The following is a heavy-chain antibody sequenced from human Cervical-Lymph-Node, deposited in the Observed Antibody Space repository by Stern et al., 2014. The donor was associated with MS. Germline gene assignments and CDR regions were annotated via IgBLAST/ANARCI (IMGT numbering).Heavy chain of an antibody. CDR3: ASAYSSSHYYFDY. CDR2: IWYDVRIP. D-gene: IGHD6-13*01. CDR1: GFSFSRCA. Sequence: VQLVESGGGVVKPGRSLRLSCAASGFSFSRCAMHWVRQAPGTGLEGVALIWYDVRIPDYADSVTFRFTISRDNFKNTLYLQMNILRAEDTAVYYCASAYSSSHYYFDYWGQGTLVIVSS. V-gene: IGHV3-33*01. J-gene: IGHJ4*02.